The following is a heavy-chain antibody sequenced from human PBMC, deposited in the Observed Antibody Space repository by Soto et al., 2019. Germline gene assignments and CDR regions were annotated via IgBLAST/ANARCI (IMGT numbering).Heavy chain of an antibody. CDR1: GYTFTTYY. V-gene: IGHV1-2*02. CDR3: AGPENTPLPNFAY. Sequence: ASVKVSCKASGYTFTTYYLHWVRQAPGQDLEWMGWINPNSGMTNSAQKFQGRVTMTRDASITTAYMELSRLNSDDTAVSYCAGPENTPLPNFAYWGQGTQFTVSA. J-gene: IGHJ4*02. CDR2: INPNSGMT. D-gene: IGHD2-15*01.